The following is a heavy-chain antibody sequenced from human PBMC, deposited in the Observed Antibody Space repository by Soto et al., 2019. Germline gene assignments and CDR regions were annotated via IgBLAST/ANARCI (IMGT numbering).Heavy chain of an antibody. Sequence: QVQLQESGPGLVKPSQTLSLTCTVSGGSISSGGYYWSWIRQHPGKGLEWIGYIYDSGSTYYNPSPKCRVTISVDTSKNQFALKLGSVTAADTAVYYCATSGYSYGPNPLLYWGQGTLVTVSS. D-gene: IGHD5-18*01. CDR3: ATSGYSYGPNPLLY. J-gene: IGHJ4*02. CDR1: GGSISSGGYY. CDR2: IYDSGST. V-gene: IGHV4-31*03.